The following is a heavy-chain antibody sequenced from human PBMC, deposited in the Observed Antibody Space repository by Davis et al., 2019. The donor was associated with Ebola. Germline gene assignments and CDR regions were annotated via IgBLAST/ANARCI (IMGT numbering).Heavy chain of an antibody. J-gene: IGHJ3*01. CDR2: IYYSGTT. CDR3: AREMFIFGGVMREDAFDV. CDR1: GGSMSSQY. D-gene: IGHD3-16*01. V-gene: IGHV4-59*11. Sequence: PSETLSLTCTVSGGSMSSQYWSWIRQPPGKGLEWIGYIYYSGTTNYNPSLKSRVSISLDTSKNQFSLKLSSVTAADTAVYYCAREMFIFGGVMREDAFDVWGQGTMVTVS.